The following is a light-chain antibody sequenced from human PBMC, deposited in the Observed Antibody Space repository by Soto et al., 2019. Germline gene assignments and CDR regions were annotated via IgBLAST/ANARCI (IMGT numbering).Light chain of an antibody. J-gene: IGKJ4*01. Sequence: DIVMTQSPDSLAVSLGEGATLSCRTSHSISTNLAWYQHKRGQSPRLLVYGASTRATGVPARLSGSGSGAEFTLSISSLQSEDFAVYYCQQYNSWPTFGGGTKVEIK. CDR1: HSISTN. V-gene: IGKV3-15*01. CDR3: QQYNSWPT. CDR2: GAS.